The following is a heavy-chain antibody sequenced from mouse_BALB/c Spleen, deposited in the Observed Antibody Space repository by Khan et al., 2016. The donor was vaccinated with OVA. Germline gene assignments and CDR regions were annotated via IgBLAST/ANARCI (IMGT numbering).Heavy chain of an antibody. J-gene: IGHJ2*01. V-gene: IGHV1-7*01. CDR1: GYTFINYW. D-gene: IGHD1-1*01. CDR3: GRRGLRWDFDY. CDR2: INPSTGYT. Sequence: QVQLQQSGAELAKPGASVKMSCKASGYTFINYWILWVKQRPGQGLEWIGYINPSTGYTEYNQHFKDKATLTADKSSSTASMQLSSLTSEDSAVYDWGRRGLRWDFDYWGQGTTLTVSS.